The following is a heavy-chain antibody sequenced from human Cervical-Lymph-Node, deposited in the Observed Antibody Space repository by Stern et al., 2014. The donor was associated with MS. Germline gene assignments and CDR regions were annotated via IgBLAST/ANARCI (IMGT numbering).Heavy chain of an antibody. V-gene: IGHV5-51*01. CDR2: IHPSDSYT. J-gene: IGHJ6*02. D-gene: IGHD6-19*01. Sequence: DQLVQSGAEVKKPGESLKISCKGSGYTFTNYWIGWVRQMPGKGLEWMGIIHPSDSYTRYSPSFQGQVIISAAKSINTAYLQWSSLKASDTAMYYCARGSVAATMGAMDVWGQGTTVTVSS. CDR3: ARGSVAATMGAMDV. CDR1: GYTFTNYW.